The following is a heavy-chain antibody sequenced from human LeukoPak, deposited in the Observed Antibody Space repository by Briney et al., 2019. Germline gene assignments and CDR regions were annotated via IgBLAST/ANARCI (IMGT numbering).Heavy chain of an antibody. CDR3: CGVVVITPFQTPAIVY. J-gene: IGHJ4*02. Sequence: KPSETLSLTCTVSGYSISSGYYRGWIRQPPGKGLEWIGSVYHSGSTYYNPSLKSRVTISVDTSKNQFSLKLSSVTAADTAVYYCCGVVVITPFQTPAIVYWGQRTLVTVSS. CDR1: GYSISSGYY. CDR2: VYHSGST. V-gene: IGHV4-38-2*02. D-gene: IGHD3-22*01.